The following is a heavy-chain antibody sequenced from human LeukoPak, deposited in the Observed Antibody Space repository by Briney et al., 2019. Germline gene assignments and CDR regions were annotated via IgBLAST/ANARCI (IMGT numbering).Heavy chain of an antibody. D-gene: IGHD2/OR15-2a*01. CDR1: DGSISSGDYY. V-gene: IGHV4-30-4*02. CDR2: IYYSGST. Sequence: SETLSLTCYVSDGSISSGDYYWTWIRQPPGEGLEWIGYIYYSGSTDYNPSLKSRVTISVDTSKNQFSLKLSSVTAADTAVYYCARSPRSLYYFDYWGQGTLVTVSS. J-gene: IGHJ4*02. CDR3: ARSPRSLYYFDY.